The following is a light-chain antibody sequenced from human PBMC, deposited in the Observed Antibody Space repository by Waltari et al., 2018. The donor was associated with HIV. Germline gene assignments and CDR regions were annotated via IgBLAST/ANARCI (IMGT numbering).Light chain of an antibody. V-gene: IGLV1-47*01. CDR1: NSNIGSNY. J-gene: IGLJ2*01. CDR2: KNN. Sequence: QSVLTQPPSASGTPGQRATISCFGSNSNIGSNYVYWYQQLPGMAPKLLIYKNNQRPSGGPDRFSGSKSGTSASLAISGLRSEDEADYYCAAWDDRLNLVFGGGTKLTVL. CDR3: AAWDDRLNLV.